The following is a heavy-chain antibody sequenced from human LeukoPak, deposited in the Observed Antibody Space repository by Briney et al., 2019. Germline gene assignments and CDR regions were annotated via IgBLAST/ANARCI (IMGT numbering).Heavy chain of an antibody. J-gene: IGHJ3*02. Sequence: GGSLRLSCAASGFTFSSYGMHWVRQAPGKGLEWVAVISYDGSNKYYADSVKGRFTISRDNSKNTLYLQMNSLRAEDTAVYYCAKDYYDSDNDAFDIWGQGTMVTVSS. V-gene: IGHV3-30*18. CDR3: AKDYYDSDNDAFDI. CDR1: GFTFSSYG. D-gene: IGHD3-22*01. CDR2: ISYDGSNK.